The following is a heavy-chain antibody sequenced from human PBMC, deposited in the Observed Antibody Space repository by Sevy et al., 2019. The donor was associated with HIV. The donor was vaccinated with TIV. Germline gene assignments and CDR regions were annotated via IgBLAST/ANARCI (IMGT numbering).Heavy chain of an antibody. D-gene: IGHD3-22*01. Sequence: ASVKVSCKTSGYTFVTYGISWVRQVPGQGPQWMGWISGNDGSTREAQNFQDRVTMTTDRTTSTAYMEVRRLRSDDTAVYYCVRDANYDSESSGYPFDDWGQGTLVTVSS. J-gene: IGHJ4*02. CDR2: ISGNDGST. CDR3: VRDANYDSESSGYPFDD. V-gene: IGHV1-18*01. CDR1: GYTFVTYG.